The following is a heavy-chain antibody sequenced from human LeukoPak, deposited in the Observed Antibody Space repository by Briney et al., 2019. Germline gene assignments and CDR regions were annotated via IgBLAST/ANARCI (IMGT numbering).Heavy chain of an antibody. CDR1: GYTFTDYA. CDR2: INTGTGNP. D-gene: IGHD1-14*01. J-gene: IGHJ1*01. V-gene: IGHV7-4-1*02. Sequence: AASVKVSCKASGYTFTDYAMSWVRQAPGQGLESMGWINTGTGNPTYAQGFTGRFVFSLDTSVSTAYLQISSLKAEDTAVYYCARDYTIAVGTTTYLQHWGQGTLVTVSS. CDR3: ARDYTIAVGTTTYLQH.